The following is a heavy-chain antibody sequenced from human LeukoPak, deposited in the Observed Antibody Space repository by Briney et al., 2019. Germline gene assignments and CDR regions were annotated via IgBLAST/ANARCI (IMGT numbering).Heavy chain of an antibody. Sequence: SETLSLTCTVSGGSISSYYWSWIRQPPGKGLEWIGYIYYSGSTNYNPSLKSRVTISVDTSKNQFSLKLSSVTAADTAVYYCASGRIAVAGVGLFDYWGQGTLVTVSS. CDR2: IYYSGST. CDR3: ASGRIAVAGVGLFDY. V-gene: IGHV4-59*01. D-gene: IGHD6-19*01. J-gene: IGHJ4*02. CDR1: GGSISSYY.